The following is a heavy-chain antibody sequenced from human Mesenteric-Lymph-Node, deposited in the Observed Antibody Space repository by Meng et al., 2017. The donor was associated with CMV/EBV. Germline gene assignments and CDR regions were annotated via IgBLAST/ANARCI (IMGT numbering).Heavy chain of an antibody. V-gene: IGHV4-59*12. D-gene: IGHD6-13*01. J-gene: IGHJ4*02. CDR1: GGSISSYY. CDR3: ARGGWYLD. Sequence: GSLRLSCTVSGGSISSYYWSWIRQPPGKGLEWIGYIYYSGSTNYNPSLKSRVSISVDTSKNQFSLKLSSVTAADTAVYYCARGGWYLDWGQGTLVTVSS. CDR2: IYYSGST.